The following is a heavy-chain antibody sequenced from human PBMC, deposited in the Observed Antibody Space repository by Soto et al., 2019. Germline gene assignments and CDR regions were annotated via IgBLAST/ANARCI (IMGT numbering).Heavy chain of an antibody. CDR1: GFTFSNYA. CDR3: EAGNRGWYFWFDS. Sequence: EVQLLESGGGLVQPGGSLRLSCAASGFTFSNYAMTWVRQAPGKGLEWVSAISGSGGSTYYADSVRGRVTISRDTAKHALYLQMNSLRADDTAVFYCEAGNRGWYFWFDSWGQGTLVTVSS. J-gene: IGHJ5*01. D-gene: IGHD6-19*01. V-gene: IGHV3-23*01. CDR2: ISGSGGST.